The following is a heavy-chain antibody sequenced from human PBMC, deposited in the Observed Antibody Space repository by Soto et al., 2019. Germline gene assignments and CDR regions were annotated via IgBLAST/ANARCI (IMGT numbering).Heavy chain of an antibody. CDR2: IYYSGST. D-gene: IGHD2-21*02. J-gene: IGHJ6*02. Sequence: QVQLQESGPGLVKPSQTLSLTCTVSGGSISSGDYYWSWIRQPPGKGLEWIGYIYYSGSTYYNPSLKSRVTISVDTSKNQFSLKLSSVTAADTAVYYCARDRWGDCGGDCQHYYYGMDVWGQGTTVTVSS. CDR1: GGSISSGDYY. V-gene: IGHV4-30-4*01. CDR3: ARDRWGDCGGDCQHYYYGMDV.